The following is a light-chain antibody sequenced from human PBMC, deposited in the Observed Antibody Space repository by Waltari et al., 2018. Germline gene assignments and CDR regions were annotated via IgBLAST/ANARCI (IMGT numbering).Light chain of an antibody. CDR1: SSDVGGYNY. CDR3: SSYTSSSTLVL. Sequence: QSALTQPASVSGSPGQSIPISCTGTSSDVGGYNYVSWYQQNPGKAPKLMIYDVSKRPSGVSNRFSGSKSGNTASLTISGLQAEDEADYYCSSYTSSSTLVLFGGGTKLTVL. J-gene: IGLJ2*01. CDR2: DVS. V-gene: IGLV2-14*01.